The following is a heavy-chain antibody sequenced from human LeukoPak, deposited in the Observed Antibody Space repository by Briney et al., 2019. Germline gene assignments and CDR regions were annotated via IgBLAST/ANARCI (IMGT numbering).Heavy chain of an antibody. Sequence: GGSLRLSCAAFGFTFSRHAMAWVRQAPGKGLEWVSAISGTGDSTYYADSVKGRFTISRDNSKNTLYLHTNSLRAEDTAIYYCAKDQAADDPDFYYAMDVWGQGTMVTVS. CDR2: ISGTGDST. V-gene: IGHV3-23*01. CDR3: AKDQAADDPDFYYAMDV. J-gene: IGHJ6*02. D-gene: IGHD6-13*01. CDR1: GFTFSRHA.